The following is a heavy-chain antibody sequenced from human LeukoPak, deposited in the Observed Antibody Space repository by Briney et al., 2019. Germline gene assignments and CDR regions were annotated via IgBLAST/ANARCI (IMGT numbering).Heavy chain of an antibody. CDR3: ARGLQQLVQDYYYYYGMDV. Sequence: PSGTLSLTCAVSGGSISSSNWWSWLRQPPGKGLEWIGEIYHSGSTNYNPSLKSRVTISVDKSKNQFSLKLSSVTAADTAVYYCARGLQQLVQDYYYYYGMDVWGKGTTVTVSS. J-gene: IGHJ6*04. CDR2: IYHSGST. D-gene: IGHD6-13*01. CDR1: GGSISSSNW. V-gene: IGHV4-4*02.